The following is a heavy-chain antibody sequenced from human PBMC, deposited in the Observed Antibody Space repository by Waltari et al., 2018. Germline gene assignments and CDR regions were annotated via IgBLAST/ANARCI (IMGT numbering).Heavy chain of an antibody. CDR1: GGSISSSRYY. CDR2: IYYSGST. D-gene: IGHD5-12*01. V-gene: IGHV4-39*01. J-gene: IGHJ5*02. CDR3: ARHWKRNGYRFDP. Sequence: QLQLQESGPGLVKPSETLSLTCTVSGGSISSSRYYWGWIRQSPGKGLEWIGSIYYSGSTNYNPTHKSRVTTSGDTSKNQFSLKLSSVTAADTAVYYCARHWKRNGYRFDPWGQGTLVTVSS.